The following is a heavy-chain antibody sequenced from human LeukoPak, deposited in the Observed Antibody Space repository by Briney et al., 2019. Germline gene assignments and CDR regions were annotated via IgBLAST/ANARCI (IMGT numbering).Heavy chain of an antibody. Sequence: GGSLRLSCAASGFTFSCYAMSWVRQAPGKGLEWVSAISGSGGSTYYADSVKGRFTISRDNSKNTLYLQMNSLRAEDTAVYYCAKGDSSWYVGYFDYWGQGTLVTVSS. J-gene: IGHJ4*02. CDR2: ISGSGGST. CDR3: AKGDSSWYVGYFDY. D-gene: IGHD6-13*01. CDR1: GFTFSCYA. V-gene: IGHV3-23*01.